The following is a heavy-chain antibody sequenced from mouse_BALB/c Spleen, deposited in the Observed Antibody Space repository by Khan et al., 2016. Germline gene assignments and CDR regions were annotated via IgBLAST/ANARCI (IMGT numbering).Heavy chain of an antibody. CDR1: GFSLTTYA. CDR2: VWRGGST. D-gene: IGHD2-3*01. V-gene: IGHV2-5*01. Sequence: VQLQESGPGLVQPSQSLSITCTVSGFSLTTYAIHWVRQSPGKGLEWLGVVWRGGSTDYNAAFMSRLSITTDNSKSQVFFKMNILLADDTAIYYCANDGYYGDAMDCWGQGTALTVAS. CDR3: ANDGYYGDAMDC. J-gene: IGHJ4*01.